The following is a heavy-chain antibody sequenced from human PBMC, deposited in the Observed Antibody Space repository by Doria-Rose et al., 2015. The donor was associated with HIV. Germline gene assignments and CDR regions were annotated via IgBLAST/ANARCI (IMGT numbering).Heavy chain of an antibody. Sequence: QVQLVQSGAEVKKPGASVTVSCKTSGYTFSAYAIHWVRQAPGQRLEWMGWLNVGNGDTRYLRKFQDRVPITSDTSANTGYMALSSLRSEDTAVYYCARIHSLSSSSLGHWGQGTLVTVSS. D-gene: IGHD6-13*01. J-gene: IGHJ4*02. CDR2: LNVGNGDT. V-gene: IGHV1-3*01. CDR1: GYTFSAYA. CDR3: ARIHSLSSSSLGH.